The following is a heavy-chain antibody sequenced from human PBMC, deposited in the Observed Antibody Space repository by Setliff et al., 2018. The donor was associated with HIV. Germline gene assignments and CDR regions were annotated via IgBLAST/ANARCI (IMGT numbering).Heavy chain of an antibody. J-gene: IGHJ6*02. Sequence: SETLSLTCSVSGGSISSSGYYWSWIRQHPGKGLEWLGYIHYSGTTYYSPSLESRLTISIDTSENQFSLLLESLTAADTAVYFCARMGAARPLYYYGMDVWGRGTTVTVSS. CDR3: ARMGAARPLYYYGMDV. CDR2: IHYSGTT. CDR1: GGSISSSGYY. V-gene: IGHV4-31*03. D-gene: IGHD6-6*01.